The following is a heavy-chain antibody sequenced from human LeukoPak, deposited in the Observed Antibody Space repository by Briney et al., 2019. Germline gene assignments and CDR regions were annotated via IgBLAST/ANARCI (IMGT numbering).Heavy chain of an antibody. CDR3: ARGLQPGYFDS. D-gene: IGHD5-24*01. CDR2: ISSGGTTI. CDR1: GFTFSSYE. V-gene: IGHV3-48*03. J-gene: IGHJ4*02. Sequence: GGSPRLSCAASGFTFSSYEMNWVRQAPGKGLEWISYISSGGTTIYYADSMKGRFTISRDNTKNSLFLQMNSLRAEDTAVYYCARGLQPGYFDSWGQGTLVTVSS.